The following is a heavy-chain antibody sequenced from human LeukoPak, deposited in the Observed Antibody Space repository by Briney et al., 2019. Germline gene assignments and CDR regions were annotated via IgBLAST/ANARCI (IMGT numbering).Heavy chain of an antibody. CDR3: ARDNDLLYMDV. D-gene: IGHD2/OR15-2a*01. Sequence: PGGSLRLSCAASGFTFSSYEMNWVRQAPGKGLEWMANIKQDGSEKYYVDSVKGRFSISRDNAKNSLYLQMNSLRAEDTAVYYCARDNDLLYMDVWGKGTTVTVSS. J-gene: IGHJ6*03. CDR1: GFTFSSYE. V-gene: IGHV3-7*01. CDR2: IKQDGSEK.